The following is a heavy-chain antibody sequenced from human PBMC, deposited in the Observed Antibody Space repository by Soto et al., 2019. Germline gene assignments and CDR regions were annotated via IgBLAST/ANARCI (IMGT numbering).Heavy chain of an antibody. J-gene: IGHJ4*02. CDR1: GFTFSSYA. D-gene: IGHD3-3*01. CDR2: ISSNGGST. CDR3: AKKVTIYAVDPADY. Sequence: PGGSLRLSCSASGFTFSSYAMHWVRQAPGKGLEYVSAISSNGGSTYYADSVKGRFTISRDNSKNTLYLQMNSLRAEDTAVYFCAKKVTIYAVDPADYWGQGTQVTVSS. V-gene: IGHV3-64*04.